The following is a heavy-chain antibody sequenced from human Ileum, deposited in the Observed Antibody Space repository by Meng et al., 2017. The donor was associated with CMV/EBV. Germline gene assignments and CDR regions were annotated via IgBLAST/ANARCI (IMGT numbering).Heavy chain of an antibody. D-gene: IGHD1-26*01. CDR2: IYYSGST. CDR1: GGSISTSSYY. V-gene: IGHV4-39*07. J-gene: IGHJ4*01. Sequence: SETLSLTCIVSGGSISTSSYYWGWIRQPPGKGLEWIGNIYYSGSTYYNPSLKSRVTISMDTSKNQFSLKLSSVTAADTAVYYCARGGGSLHWGHG. CDR3: ARGGGSLH.